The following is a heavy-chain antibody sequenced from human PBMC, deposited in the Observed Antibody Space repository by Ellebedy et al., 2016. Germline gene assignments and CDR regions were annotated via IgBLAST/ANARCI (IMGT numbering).Heavy chain of an antibody. D-gene: IGHD3-16*01. CDR3: TRDQGYVWGSPPPFDY. V-gene: IGHV3-49*03. J-gene: IGHJ4*02. CDR2: IRSKAYGGTT. Sequence: GESLKISXTASGFTFGDYAMSWFRQAPGKGLEWVGFIRSKAYGGTTEYAASVKGRFTISRDDSKSIAYLQMNSLKTEDTAVYYCTRDQGYVWGSPPPFDYWGQGTLVTVSS. CDR1: GFTFGDYA.